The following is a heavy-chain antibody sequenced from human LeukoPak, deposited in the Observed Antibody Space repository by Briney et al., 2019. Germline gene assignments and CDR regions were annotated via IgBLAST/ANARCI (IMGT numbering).Heavy chain of an antibody. CDR2: ISHDGSER. V-gene: IGHV3-30*03. J-gene: IGHJ6*04. CDR3: ARDPRAVGNSGYSLDAPEFQLPDYQFSYADV. D-gene: IGHD5-12*01. CDR1: GFSFASYG. Sequence: PGGSLRLSCAASGFSFASYGMNWVRQAPGEGLEWVAAISHDGSERFYVDSVKGRFTTFRDNSKNTLYVEMNNVKNEDTAVYFCARDPRAVGNSGYSLDAPEFQLPDYQFSYADVWGKGTTVIVSS.